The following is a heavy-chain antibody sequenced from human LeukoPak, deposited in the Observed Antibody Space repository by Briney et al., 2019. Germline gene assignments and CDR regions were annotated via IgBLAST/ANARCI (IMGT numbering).Heavy chain of an antibody. D-gene: IGHD5-12*01. V-gene: IGHV1-8*01. Sequence: ASVKVSCKASGYTFTSYDINWVGQASGQGLEWMGWLNPSRGTTGYAQNFQGRVTTTKNTSIRTAYMELSSLRSEDTAVYYCASIGYSGYALMDVWGKGTTVTVSS. J-gene: IGHJ6*03. CDR2: LNPSRGTT. CDR1: GYTFTSYD. CDR3: ASIGYSGYALMDV.